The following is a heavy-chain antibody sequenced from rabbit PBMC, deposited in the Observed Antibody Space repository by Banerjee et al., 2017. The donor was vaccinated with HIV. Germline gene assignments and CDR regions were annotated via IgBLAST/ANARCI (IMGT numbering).Heavy chain of an antibody. CDR3: ASDAYGSSAYPDWLDL. V-gene: IGHV1S40*01. D-gene: IGHD1-1*01. CDR2: IYGGSSGST. J-gene: IGHJ5*01. CDR1: GFSFSSSYY. Sequence: QSLEESGGDLVKPGASLTLTCTASGFSFSSSYYMCWVRQAPGKGLEWIACIYGGSSGSTYYASWAKGRFTISKTSSTTVTLQMTSLTAADTATYFCASDAYGSSAYPDWLDLWGPGTLVTVS.